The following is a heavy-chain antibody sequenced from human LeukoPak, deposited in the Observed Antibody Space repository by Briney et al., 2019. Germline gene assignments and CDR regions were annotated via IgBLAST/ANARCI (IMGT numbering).Heavy chain of an antibody. D-gene: IGHD2-15*01. Sequence: SVKVSCKASGGTFSSYAISWVRQAPGQGLEWMGGIIPIFGTANYAQKFQGRVTITADESTSTAYMELSSLRSEDTAVYYCATQGYCSGGSCYPRAYYFDYWGQGTLVTVSS. V-gene: IGHV1-69*13. J-gene: IGHJ4*02. CDR1: GGTFSSYA. CDR2: IIPIFGTA. CDR3: ATQGYCSGGSCYPRAYYFDY.